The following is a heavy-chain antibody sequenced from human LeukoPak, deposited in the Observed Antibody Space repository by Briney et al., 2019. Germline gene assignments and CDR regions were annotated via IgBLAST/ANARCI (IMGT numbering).Heavy chain of an antibody. CDR2: IYHSGST. J-gene: IGHJ4*02. Sequence: SETLSLTCAVSGGSISSGGNSWSWIRQPPGKGLEWIGEIYHSGSTNYNPSLKSRVTISVDKSKNQFSLKLSSVTAADTAVYYCARGTAKYSSSSSYFDYWGQGTLVTVSS. V-gene: IGHV4-30-2*01. D-gene: IGHD6-6*01. CDR3: ARGTAKYSSSSSYFDY. CDR1: GGSISSGGNS.